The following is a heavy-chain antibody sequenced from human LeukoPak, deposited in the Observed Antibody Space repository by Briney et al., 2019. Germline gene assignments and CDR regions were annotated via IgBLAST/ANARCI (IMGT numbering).Heavy chain of an antibody. CDR2: IIPIFGTA. CDR3: AHIGGSGWRNWFDP. CDR1: GGTFSSYA. Sequence: SVKVSCKASGGTFSSYAISWVRQAPGRGLEWMGGIIPIFGTANYAQKFQGRVTITADESTSTAYMELSSLRSEDTAVYYCAHIGGSGWRNWFDPWGQGTLVTVSS. D-gene: IGHD6-19*01. V-gene: IGHV1-69*01. J-gene: IGHJ5*02.